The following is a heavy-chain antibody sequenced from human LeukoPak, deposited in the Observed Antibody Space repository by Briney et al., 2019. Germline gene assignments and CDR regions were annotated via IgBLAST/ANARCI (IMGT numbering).Heavy chain of an antibody. CDR1: GFTFSSYW. D-gene: IGHD6-19*01. V-gene: IGHV3-7*03. CDR2: IKQDGSEK. J-gene: IGHJ6*04. CDR3: ARDGVLSVAGYYYYYGMDV. Sequence: GGSLRLSCAASGFTFSSYWMSWVRQAPGKGLEWVANIKQDGSEKYYVDSVKGRFTISRDNAKNSLYLQMNSLRAEDTAVYYWARDGVLSVAGYYYYYGMDVWGKGTTVTVSS.